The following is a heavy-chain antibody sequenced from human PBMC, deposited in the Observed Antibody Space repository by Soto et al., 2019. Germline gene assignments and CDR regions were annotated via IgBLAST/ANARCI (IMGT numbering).Heavy chain of an antibody. D-gene: IGHD3-3*01. CDR3: ARTERDFWSGYPEIYYYYGMDV. V-gene: IGHV1-69*01. CDR1: GGTFSSYA. J-gene: IGHJ6*02. Sequence: QVQLVQSGAEVKKPGSSVKVSCKASGGTFSSYAISWVRQAPGQGLEWMGGIIPIFGTAHYAQKFQGRVTITAAESTSTAYIELSSMRSEDPDVHVCARTERDFWSGYPEIYYYYGMDVWGQGTTVTVSS. CDR2: IIPIFGTA.